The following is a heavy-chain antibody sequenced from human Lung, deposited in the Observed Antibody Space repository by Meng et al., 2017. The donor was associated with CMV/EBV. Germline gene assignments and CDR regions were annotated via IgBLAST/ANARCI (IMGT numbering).Heavy chain of an antibody. CDR1: GGSVSTGYYY. V-gene: IGHV4-61*01. D-gene: IGHD3-22*01. CDR2: IHHRGST. CDR3: ARTHYSYDSSSRDNWSWYFDL. Sequence: SETLSLTCSVSGGSVSTGYYYWSWIRQPPGKGLEWIGYIHHRGSTTYNPSPKSRGTISIDTSKNQFALNLSSVTAADTAMYYCARTHYSYDSSSRDNWSWYFDLWXRGPXVTVSS. J-gene: IGHJ2*01.